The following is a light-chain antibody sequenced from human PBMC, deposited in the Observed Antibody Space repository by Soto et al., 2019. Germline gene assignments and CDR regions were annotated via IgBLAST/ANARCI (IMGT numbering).Light chain of an antibody. CDR3: QSYDSSQSGSFHV. CDR2: GNS. J-gene: IGLJ1*01. Sequence: QSVLTQPPSVSGAPGQRVTISCTGSSSNIGAGYDVHWYQQLPGTAPKLLIYGNSNRPSGVPDRFSGSKSGTSASLAITGLQAEDEADYYCQSYDSSQSGSFHVFGTGTEVTVL. CDR1: SSNIGAGYD. V-gene: IGLV1-40*01.